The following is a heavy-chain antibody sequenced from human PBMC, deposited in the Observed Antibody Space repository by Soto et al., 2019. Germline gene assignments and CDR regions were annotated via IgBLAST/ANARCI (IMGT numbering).Heavy chain of an antibody. V-gene: IGHV1-3*01. Sequence: QVQLVQSGAEVKKPGASVKVSCKASGYTFTSYAMHWVRQAPGQRLEWLGWNNAGNGNTKYSQKFQGRVTITRDTSASTAYMELSSLRSEDTAVYYCASESRPCDPTYYYYYMDVWVKGTTVTVSS. CDR2: NNAGNGNT. J-gene: IGHJ6*03. CDR3: ASESRPCDPTYYYYYMDV. D-gene: IGHD2-21*02. CDR1: GYTFTSYA.